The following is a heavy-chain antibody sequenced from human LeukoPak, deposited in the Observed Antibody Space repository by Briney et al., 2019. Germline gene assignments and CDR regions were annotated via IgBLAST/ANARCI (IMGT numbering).Heavy chain of an antibody. V-gene: IGHV3-43*02. CDR2: ISADGGST. J-gene: IGHJ4*02. CDR1: RLNFDDSA. CDR3: AKESGKFDY. Sequence: GGSLRLSCVASRLNFDDSAMHWVRQAPGKGLEWVSLISADGGSTFSADSVKGRFSISRDNSKNSLYLQMNSLRSEDTAMYYCAKESGKFDYWGQGTLVAVSS.